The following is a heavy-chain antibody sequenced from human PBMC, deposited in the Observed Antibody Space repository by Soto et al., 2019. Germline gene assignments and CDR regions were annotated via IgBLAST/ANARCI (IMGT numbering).Heavy chain of an antibody. Sequence: PGGSLRLSCTASGFTFSTYSMNWVRQAPGKGLEWVSYISSSSSTIYYADSVKGRFTISRDNAKNSLYLQMNSLRAEDTAVYYCARNGLELRDRFDYYMDVWGKGTTVTVSS. CDR2: ISSSSSTI. V-gene: IGHV3-48*01. D-gene: IGHD1-7*01. CDR3: ARNGLELRDRFDYYMDV. J-gene: IGHJ6*03. CDR1: GFTFSTYS.